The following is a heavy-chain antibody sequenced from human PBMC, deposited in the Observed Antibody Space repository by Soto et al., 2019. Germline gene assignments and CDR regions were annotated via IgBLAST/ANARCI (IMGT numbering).Heavy chain of an antibody. CDR3: MWGPVHLGGGYDDRRAF. CDR1: GLTVWSNY. V-gene: IGHV3-66*01. J-gene: IGHJ4*02. Sequence: DVQLVESGGGLVQPGGSLTLSCAASGLTVWSNYMSWVRQAPGKGLEWLSLLYNTGDTFYADSVKGRLIISRDNVKNTLYLQMNSLRVEDTAVYYCMWGPVHLGGGYDDRRAFWGQGTVVTVSS. CDR2: LYNTGDT. D-gene: IGHD3-22*01.